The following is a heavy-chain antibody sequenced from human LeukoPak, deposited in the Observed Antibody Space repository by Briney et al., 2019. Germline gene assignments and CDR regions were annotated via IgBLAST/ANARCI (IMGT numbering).Heavy chain of an antibody. CDR2: ISAYNGNT. D-gene: IGHD6-19*01. J-gene: IGHJ4*02. Sequence: GASVKVSCKDSGYTFTSYGISWVRQAPGQGLEWMGWISAYNGNTNYAQKLQGTVTMTTDTSTSTAYMELRSLRSDDTAVYYCARVISGWYYFDYWGQGTLVTVSS. CDR3: ARVISGWYYFDY. V-gene: IGHV1-18*01. CDR1: GYTFTSYG.